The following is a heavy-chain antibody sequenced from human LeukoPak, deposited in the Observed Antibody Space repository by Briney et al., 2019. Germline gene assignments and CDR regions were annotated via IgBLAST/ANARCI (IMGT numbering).Heavy chain of an antibody. D-gene: IGHD5-18*01. CDR3: AKDPRDHSYGWSRRYFDY. CDR1: GFTFSSYV. V-gene: IGHV3-30*02. Sequence: GGSLRLSCAASGFTFSSYVMHWVRQAPGKGLEWVAFIRYDGSNKYYADSVKGRFTISRDNSKNTLYLQMNNLRAEDTAVYYCAKDPRDHSYGWSRRYFDYWGQGTLVTVSS. CDR2: IRYDGSNK. J-gene: IGHJ4*02.